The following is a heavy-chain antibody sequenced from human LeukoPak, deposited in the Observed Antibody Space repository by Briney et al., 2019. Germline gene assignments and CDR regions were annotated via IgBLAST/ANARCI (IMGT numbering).Heavy chain of an antibody. V-gene: IGHV3-23*01. CDR2: ISGSGGSGGRT. J-gene: IGHJ4*02. CDR1: GYTFKGYG. CDR3: ARTKEMATISYFDS. Sequence: GGSLRLSCEASGYTFKGYGLTWVRQAPGKGLEWVSGISGSGGSGGRTYYADSVKGRFTISRDNAKNSLYLQMNSLRAEDTAVYYCARTKEMATISYFDSWGQGTLVTVSS. D-gene: IGHD5-24*01.